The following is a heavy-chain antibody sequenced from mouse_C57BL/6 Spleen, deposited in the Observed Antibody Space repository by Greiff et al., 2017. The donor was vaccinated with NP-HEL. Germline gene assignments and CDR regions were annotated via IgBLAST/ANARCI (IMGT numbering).Heavy chain of an antibody. CDR3: ARWGVTTVVANAMDY. J-gene: IGHJ4*01. CDR2: IYPGDGDT. Sequence: QVQLQQSGPELVKPGASVKISCKASGYAFSSSWMNWVKQRPGKGLEWIGRIYPGDGDTNYNGKFKGKATLTADKSSSTAYMQLSSLTSEDSAVYFCARWGVTTVVANAMDYWGQGTSVTVSS. D-gene: IGHD1-1*01. V-gene: IGHV1-82*01. CDR1: GYAFSSSW.